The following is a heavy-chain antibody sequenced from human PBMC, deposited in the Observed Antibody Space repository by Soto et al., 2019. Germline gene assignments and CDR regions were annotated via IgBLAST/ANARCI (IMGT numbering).Heavy chain of an antibody. Sequence: PGGSLRLSCVGSGFTFSSYGMNWVRQAPGKGLEWVSYISSSGSTIYYADSVKGRFTISRDNAKNSLYLQMNSLRAEDTAVYYCARDRGPVAAAGTINYYYGMDVWGQGTTVTVSS. V-gene: IGHV3-48*03. D-gene: IGHD6-13*01. J-gene: IGHJ6*02. CDR2: ISSSGSTI. CDR3: ARDRGPVAAAGTINYYYGMDV. CDR1: GFTFSSYG.